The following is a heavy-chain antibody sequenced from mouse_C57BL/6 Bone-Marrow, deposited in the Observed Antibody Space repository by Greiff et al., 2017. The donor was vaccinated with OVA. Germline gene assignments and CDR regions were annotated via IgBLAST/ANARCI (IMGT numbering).Heavy chain of an antibody. Sequence: QVQLKQPGAELVKPGASVKMSCKASGYTFTSYWITWVKQRPGQGLEWIGDIYPGSGSTNYNEKFKSKATLTVDTSSSTAYMQLSSLTAEDSAVYYCAREGYYGSSGGYFDYWGQGTTLTVSS. V-gene: IGHV1-55*01. CDR1: GYTFTSYW. D-gene: IGHD1-1*01. CDR2: IYPGSGST. CDR3: AREGYYGSSGGYFDY. J-gene: IGHJ2*01.